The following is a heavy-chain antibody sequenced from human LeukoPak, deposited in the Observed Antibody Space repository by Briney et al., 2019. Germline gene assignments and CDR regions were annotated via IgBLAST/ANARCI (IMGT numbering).Heavy chain of an antibody. CDR1: GDSISSGNYY. CDR2: IYYSGST. Sequence: SETLFLTCTVSGDSISSGNYYWSWIRQHPGKGLEWIGYIYYSGSTYYNPSLKSRVTISMDTSKNQFSLKLNSVSAADTAVYYCAREYRGYCSGGSCYGWFDPWGQGTLVTVSS. CDR3: AREYRGYCSGGSCYGWFDP. V-gene: IGHV4-31*03. D-gene: IGHD2-15*01. J-gene: IGHJ5*02.